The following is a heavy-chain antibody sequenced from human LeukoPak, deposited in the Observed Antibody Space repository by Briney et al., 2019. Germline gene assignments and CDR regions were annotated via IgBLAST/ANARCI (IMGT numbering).Heavy chain of an antibody. J-gene: IGHJ4*02. V-gene: IGHV3-30-3*01. CDR1: EFTFSNYA. Sequence: PGGSLRLSCAASEFTFSNYAPHWVRQAPGKGLQWVAVISYDGSNKYYADSVKGRFTISRDNSKNTLYLQMNSLRAEDTAVYYCAREDERYSSGSPGGYWGQGTLVTVSS. CDR3: AREDERYSSGSPGGY. CDR2: ISYDGSNK. D-gene: IGHD6-19*01.